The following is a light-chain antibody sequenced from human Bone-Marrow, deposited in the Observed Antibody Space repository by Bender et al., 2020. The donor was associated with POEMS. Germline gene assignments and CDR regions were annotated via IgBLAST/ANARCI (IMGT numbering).Light chain of an antibody. J-gene: IGLJ2*01. CDR3: SSYTSDTSL. CDR1: SSDIGGYIY. V-gene: IGLV2-14*03. CDR2: DVT. Sequence: QSALTQPASVSGSPGQSITISCTGTSSDIGGYIYVSWFQQHPGKVPKLLIYDVTYRASGVSNRFSGSKSGNTASLTISGLQAEDEADYYCSSYTSDTSLFGGGTKLTVL.